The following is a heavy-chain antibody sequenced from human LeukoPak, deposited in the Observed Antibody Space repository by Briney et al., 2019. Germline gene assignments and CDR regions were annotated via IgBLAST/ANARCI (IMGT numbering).Heavy chain of an antibody. Sequence: PGGSLRLSCAASGFTFSTYSMNWVRQAPGKGLEWVSFISSSSSSKYYADSVKGRFTISRDNAEDSLYLQMNSLRAEDTAVYYCARDPYTGSDGFDYWGQGTLVTVSS. CDR1: GFTFSTYS. CDR2: ISSSSSSK. CDR3: ARDPYTGSDGFDY. V-gene: IGHV3-48*01. J-gene: IGHJ4*02. D-gene: IGHD1-26*01.